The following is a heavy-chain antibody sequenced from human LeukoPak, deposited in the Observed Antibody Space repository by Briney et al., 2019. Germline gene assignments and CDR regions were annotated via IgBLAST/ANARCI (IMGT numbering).Heavy chain of an antibody. Sequence: SETLSLTCSVSGGSISGYYWSWIRQPAGQGLEWIGRIYSNGDTRYNPSLKSRVTMSVDTSKNQVSLNLRPVTAADTSVFFCARAAGAAGGQYFDYWGQGTLVTASS. CDR1: GGSISGYY. J-gene: IGHJ4*02. D-gene: IGHD6-25*01. CDR2: IYSNGDT. CDR3: ARAAGAAGGQYFDY. V-gene: IGHV4-4*07.